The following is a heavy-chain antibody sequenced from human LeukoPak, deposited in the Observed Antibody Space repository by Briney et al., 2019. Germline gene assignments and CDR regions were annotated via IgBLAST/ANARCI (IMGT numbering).Heavy chain of an antibody. CDR1: GGSISSSSYY. J-gene: IGHJ3*02. CDR3: ARTLRLYGGKAAFDI. D-gene: IGHD4-23*01. V-gene: IGHV4-39*01. CDR2: IYYSGST. Sequence: KSSETLSLTCTVSGGSISSSSYYWGWIRQPPGKGLEWIGSIYYSGSTYYNPSLKSRVTISVDTPKNQFSLKLSSVTAADTAVYYCARTLRLYGGKAAFDIWGQGTMVTVSS.